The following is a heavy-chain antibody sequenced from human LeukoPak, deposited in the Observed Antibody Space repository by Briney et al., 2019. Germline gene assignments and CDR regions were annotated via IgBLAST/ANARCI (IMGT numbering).Heavy chain of an antibody. CDR3: ARGVGYYDILTGYSEEDAFDI. CDR2: IYYSGST. V-gene: IGHV4-31*03. CDR1: GGSISRGGYY. Sequence: SETLSLTCTVSGGSISRGGYYWSWIRQHPGKGLEWIGYIYYSGSTYYNPSLKSRVTIPVDTSKNQFSLKLSSVTAADTAVDYCARGVGYYDILTGYSEEDAFDIWGQGTMVTVSS. J-gene: IGHJ3*02. D-gene: IGHD3-9*01.